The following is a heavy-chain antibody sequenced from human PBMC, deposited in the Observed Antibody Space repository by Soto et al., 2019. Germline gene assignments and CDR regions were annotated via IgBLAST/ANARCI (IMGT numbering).Heavy chain of an antibody. J-gene: IGHJ6*02. V-gene: IGHV3-7*03. CDR2: IKQDGSEK. D-gene: IGHD2-2*01. Sequence: GGSLRLSCAASGFTFSSHWMSWVRQAPGKGLEWVANIKQDGSEKYYVDSVNGRFTISRDNAKNSLYLQMNSLRAEDTAVYYCARYTCTSTSCYLSGMDVWGQGTPVTVSS. CDR1: GFTFSSHW. CDR3: ARYTCTSTSCYLSGMDV.